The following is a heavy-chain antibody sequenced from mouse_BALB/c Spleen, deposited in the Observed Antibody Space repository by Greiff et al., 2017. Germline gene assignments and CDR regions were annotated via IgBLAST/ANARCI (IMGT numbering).Heavy chain of an antibody. CDR2: FYPGSGSI. CDR1: GYTFTEYI. V-gene: IGHV1-62-2*01. D-gene: IGHD1-1*01. J-gene: IGHJ1*01. Sequence: QVQLQQSGAGLVKPGASVKLSCKASGYTFTEYIIHWVKQRSGQGLEWIGWFYPGSGSIKYNEKFKDKATLTADKSSSTVYMELSRLTSEDSAVYFCARHEGRDYYGSSYWYFDVWGAGTTVTVSS. CDR3: ARHEGRDYYGSSYWYFDV.